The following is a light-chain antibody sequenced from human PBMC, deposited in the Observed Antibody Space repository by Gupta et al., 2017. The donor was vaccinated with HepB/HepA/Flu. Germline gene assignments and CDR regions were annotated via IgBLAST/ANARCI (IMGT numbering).Light chain of an antibody. CDR2: GNN. V-gene: IGLV1-44*01. Sequence: QSVLTQPPSASGTPGQRVTISCSGSNSNIVRNSVKWYQHVPGTAPKLFIYGNNERPSGVPDRFSGSKSGTSASLAISGLQSEDEAAYYCAAWDDTLNGRWVFGGGTKLNAL. CDR3: AAWDDTLNGRWV. J-gene: IGLJ3*02. CDR1: NSNIVRNS.